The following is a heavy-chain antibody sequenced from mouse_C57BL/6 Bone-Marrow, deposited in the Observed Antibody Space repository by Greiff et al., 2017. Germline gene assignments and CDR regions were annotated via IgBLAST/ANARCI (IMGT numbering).Heavy chain of an antibody. CDR3: SEDSAVYYCALYYYGISWVDD. V-gene: IGHV1-87*01. J-gene: IGHJ2*01. CDR2: GQGLEWIG. D-gene: IGHD1-1*01. Sequence: VQLQQSGPELARPWASVKISCQAFYTFSRRVHFAIRDTNYWMQWVKQRPGQGLEWIGAIYPGNGDPSFNQKLKGKATLTADKSSSTAYMQLSILTSEDSAVYYCALYYYGISWVDDWGQGTTLTVSS. CDR1: YTFSRRVH.